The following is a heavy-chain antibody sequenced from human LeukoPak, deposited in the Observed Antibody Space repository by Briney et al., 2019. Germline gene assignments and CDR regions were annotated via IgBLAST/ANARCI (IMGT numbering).Heavy chain of an antibody. CDR1: GFTFSSYA. D-gene: IGHD3-16*01. V-gene: IGHV3-20*01. CDR3: ARDGGAGVFDP. Sequence: GGSLRLSCAASGFTFSSYAMSWVRQAPGKGLEWVSGINWNGGSTGYADSVKGRFTISRDNAKNSLYLQMNSLRAEDTALYHCARDGGAGVFDPWGQGTLVTVSS. CDR2: INWNGGST. J-gene: IGHJ5*02.